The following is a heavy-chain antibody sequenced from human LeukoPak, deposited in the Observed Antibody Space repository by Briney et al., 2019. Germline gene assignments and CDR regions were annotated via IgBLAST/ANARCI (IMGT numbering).Heavy chain of an antibody. CDR2: ISYDGSNK. CDR1: GFTFSSYA. Sequence: GGSLRLSCAASGFTFSSYAMHWVRQAPGKGLEWVAVISYDGSNKYYADSVKGRFTISRDSSKNTLYLQMNSLRAEDTAVYYCARETSITIFGVVIRFFDPWGQGTLVTVSS. J-gene: IGHJ5*02. V-gene: IGHV3-30-3*01. CDR3: ARETSITIFGVVIRFFDP. D-gene: IGHD3-3*01.